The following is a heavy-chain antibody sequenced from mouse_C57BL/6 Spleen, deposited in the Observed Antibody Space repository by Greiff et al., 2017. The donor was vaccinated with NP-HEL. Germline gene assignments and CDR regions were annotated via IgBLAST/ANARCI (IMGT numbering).Heavy chain of an antibody. CDR1: GYSITSGYS. V-gene: IGHV3-6*01. Sequence: EVKLVESGPGLVKPSQSLSLTCSVTGYSITSGYSWNWIRQFPGNKLEWMGYISYDGSNNYNPSLKNRISITRDTSKNQFFLKLNSVTTEDTATYYCARREEPACVAYWGQGTLVTVSA. CDR3: ARREEPACVAY. CDR2: ISYDGSN. J-gene: IGHJ3*01.